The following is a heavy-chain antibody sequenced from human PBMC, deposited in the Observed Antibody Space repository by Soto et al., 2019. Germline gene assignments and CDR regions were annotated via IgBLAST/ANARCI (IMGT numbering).Heavy chain of an antibody. CDR1: GYTFRYDD. CDR3: ARVGAWALRNLDY. J-gene: IGHJ4*02. D-gene: IGHD3-16*01. V-gene: IGHV1-8*01. CDR2: MNPNSGNT. Sequence: ASVKVSCKASGYTFRYDDIIWVRQATGQGLEWMGWMNPNSGNTGYAQKFQGRITMTRNTSISTAYMEMNSLTSEDTAVYYCARVGAWALRNLDYWGQGTRVTFSS.